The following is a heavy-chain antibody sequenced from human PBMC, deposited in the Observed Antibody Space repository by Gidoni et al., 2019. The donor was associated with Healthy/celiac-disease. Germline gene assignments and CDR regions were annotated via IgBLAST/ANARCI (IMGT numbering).Heavy chain of an antibody. Sequence: EVQLLESGGGLVQPGGSLRLSCAASGFTFSSYAMSWVRQAPGKGLGWVSAISGSGGRTYYADSVKGRFTISRDNSKNTLYLQMNSLRAEDTAVYYCAKDHRSSWIHNWFDPWGQGTLVTVSS. CDR3: AKDHRSSWIHNWFDP. CDR2: ISGSGGRT. CDR1: GFTFSSYA. V-gene: IGHV3-23*01. J-gene: IGHJ5*02. D-gene: IGHD6-13*01.